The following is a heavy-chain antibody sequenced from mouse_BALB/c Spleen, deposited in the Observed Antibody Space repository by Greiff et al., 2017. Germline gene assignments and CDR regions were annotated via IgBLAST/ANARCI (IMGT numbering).Heavy chain of an antibody. D-gene: IGHD1-1*01. CDR1: GYTFTNYW. CDR3: ARSRFITTVVEYFDY. Sequence: VQLQQSGAELVRPGTSVKISCKASGYTFTNYWLGWVKQRPGHGLEWIGDIYPGGGYTNYNEKFKGKATLTADTSSSTAYMQLSSLTSEDSAVYFCARSRFITTVVEYFDYWGQGTTLTVSS. J-gene: IGHJ2*01. V-gene: IGHV1-63*02. CDR2: IYPGGGYT.